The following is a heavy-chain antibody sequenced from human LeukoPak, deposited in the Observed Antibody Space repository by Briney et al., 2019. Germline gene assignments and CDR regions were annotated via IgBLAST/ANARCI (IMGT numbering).Heavy chain of an antibody. Sequence: PGGSLRLSCAASGFTFSSYAMSWVRQAPGKGLEWVSAISGSGGSTYYADSVKGRFTISRDNSKNTLYLQMNRLRAEDTAVYYCAKGPYDFWSGYYVYYYMDVWGKGTTVTVSS. D-gene: IGHD3-3*01. CDR2: ISGSGGST. CDR3: AKGPYDFWSGYYVYYYMDV. CDR1: GFTFSSYA. J-gene: IGHJ6*03. V-gene: IGHV3-23*01.